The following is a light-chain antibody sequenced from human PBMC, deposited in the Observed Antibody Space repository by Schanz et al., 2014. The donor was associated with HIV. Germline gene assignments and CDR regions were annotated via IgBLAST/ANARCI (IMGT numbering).Light chain of an antibody. CDR2: GAS. CDR3: QQYGSSLIT. Sequence: EIVLTQSPGTLSLSPGERATLSCRASQTISSIYLAWYQQKPGQAPRLLIYGASRRATGITDRFSGSGSGTDFTLTISKLEPEDFAVYYCQQYGSSLITFGPGTKVDVK. J-gene: IGKJ3*01. CDR1: QTISSIY. V-gene: IGKV3-20*01.